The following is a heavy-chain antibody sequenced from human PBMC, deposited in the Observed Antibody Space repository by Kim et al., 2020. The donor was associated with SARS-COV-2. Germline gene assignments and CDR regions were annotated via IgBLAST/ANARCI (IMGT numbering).Heavy chain of an antibody. V-gene: IGHV4-59*08. CDR2: IYYTGSA. J-gene: IGHJ4*02. D-gene: IGHD6-19*01. CDR3: ARGGWSLDY. Sequence: SETLSLTCTVSGGSMSSSYWSWVRRPPGKALEWIGYIYYTGSANYNPSFKSRVIISVDTSKNQFSLELSSVTAADTAVYYCARGGWSLDYWGQGTPVTVSS. CDR1: GGSMSSSY.